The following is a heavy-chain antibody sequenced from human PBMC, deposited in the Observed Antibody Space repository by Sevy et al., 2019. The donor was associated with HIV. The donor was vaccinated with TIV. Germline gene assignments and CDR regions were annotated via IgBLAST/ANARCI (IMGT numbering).Heavy chain of an antibody. D-gene: IGHD3-3*01. V-gene: IGHV4-34*01. J-gene: IGHJ4*01. CDR2: INHAGDT. Sequence: SETLSLTCAVYGGSFSGYFWNWIRQSPGGGLEWVGEINHAGDTNYNPSFKGGVTRLSYTAKNKFSLNLTSLTTADTASSFCARAPTCFDYWSASGGPYFDHWGHGKVVTVSS. CDR3: ARAPTCFDYWSASGGPYFDH. CDR1: GGSFSGYF.